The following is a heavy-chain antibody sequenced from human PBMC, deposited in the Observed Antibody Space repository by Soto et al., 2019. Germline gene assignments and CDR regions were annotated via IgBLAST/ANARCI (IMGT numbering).Heavy chain of an antibody. V-gene: IGHV5-51*03. CDR3: ARAASRVLLVTTTVGLRFDC. Sequence: EVQLVQSGADVKKPGESLKISCKGSGYTFSNYWIAWVRQIPGKGLEWMGIIYPGDSETRYSPSFQGQVSISADQSFSTAYLQCSSLKSSDSAIHYCARAASRVLLVTTTVGLRFDCWGQGTLVTVSS. J-gene: IGHJ4*02. D-gene: IGHD4-17*01. CDR2: IYPGDSET. CDR1: GYTFSNYW.